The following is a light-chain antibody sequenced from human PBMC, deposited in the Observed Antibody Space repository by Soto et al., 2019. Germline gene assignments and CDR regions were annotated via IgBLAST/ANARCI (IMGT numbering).Light chain of an antibody. CDR3: QQYGGSPVT. CDR2: AAS. Sequence: EIVLTQSPGTLSLSPGERATLSCRASQSVSVNSLAWYQQKGGQAPRLLIYAASTRATGVPDRFSGTGSGTDFALTSSRLETDDSAVYYCQQYGGSPVTFGPGTKVDIK. V-gene: IGKV3-20*01. CDR1: QSVSVNS. J-gene: IGKJ3*01.